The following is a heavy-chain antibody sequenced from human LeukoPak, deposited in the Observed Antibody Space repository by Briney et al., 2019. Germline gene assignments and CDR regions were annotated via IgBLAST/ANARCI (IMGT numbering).Heavy chain of an antibody. D-gene: IGHD3-22*01. CDR2: IYHSGSY. CDR1: VGPISSNYW. CDR3: ANKGNAGYYYFDS. Sequence: SETLSLTCAVSVGPISSNYWWSWVRQPPGKGLEWIGEIYHSGSYNYRPSRKSRVTISVDKSKNQFSLNLSSVTAADTAVYYCANKGNAGYYYFDSWGQGTLVTVPS. J-gene: IGHJ4*02. V-gene: IGHV4-4*02.